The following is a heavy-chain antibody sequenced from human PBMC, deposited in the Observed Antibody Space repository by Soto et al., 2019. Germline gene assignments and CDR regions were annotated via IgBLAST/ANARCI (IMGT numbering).Heavy chain of an antibody. D-gene: IGHD2-21*01. J-gene: IGHJ6*02. Sequence: PSETLSLTCTVSGGSVNSGYYYWNWIRQSPGEGLEWIGNIYHSGSTKYNPSLKSRVTISVDTSKNQFSLKLSSVTAADTSVYYCARDPVGGDDFFGLDVWGQGTTVTVSS. CDR3: ARDPVGGDDFFGLDV. CDR1: GGSVNSGYYY. V-gene: IGHV4-61*01. CDR2: IYHSGST.